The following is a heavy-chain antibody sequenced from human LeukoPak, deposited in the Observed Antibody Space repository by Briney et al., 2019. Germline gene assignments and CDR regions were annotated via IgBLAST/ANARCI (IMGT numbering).Heavy chain of an antibody. CDR1: GFTFSSYG. V-gene: IGHV3-30*02. CDR2: IRYDGSNK. D-gene: IGHD6-13*01. CDR3: ARDEHHLVQGYYFDY. J-gene: IGHJ4*02. Sequence: PGGSLRLSCAASGFTFSSYGMHWVRQAPGKGLEWVTFIRYDGSNKYYTDSVKARFTISRDNSKNTLYLQMNSLRAEDTALYYCARDEHHLVQGYYFDYWGQGTLVTVSS.